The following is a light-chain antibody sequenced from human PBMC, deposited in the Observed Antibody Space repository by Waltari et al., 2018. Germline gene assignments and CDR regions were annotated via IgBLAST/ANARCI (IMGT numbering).Light chain of an antibody. CDR2: EAS. V-gene: IGKV1-5*03. CDR1: QSIGSS. Sequence: DIQMIQSPSTLSASVGDRVTITCRASQSIGSSLAWYQQKPGKAPKVVIYEASSLESGVPSRFSGSGSGTEFTLTISSLQPDDFATYYCQQCNSYLLTFGGGTKVEIK. J-gene: IGKJ4*01. CDR3: QQCNSYLLT.